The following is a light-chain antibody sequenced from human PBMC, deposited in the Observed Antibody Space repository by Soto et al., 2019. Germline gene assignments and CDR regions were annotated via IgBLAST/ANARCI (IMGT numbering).Light chain of an antibody. V-gene: IGKV1-5*01. Sequence: DIEMTQSPSTLSASVGDRVSSTCRASQSISSWLAWYQQKPGKAPKLLIYDASSLESGVPSRFSGSGSGTEFSLTISSLQPDDFGTYYFQQYNFYSITFGQGTRLEIK. CDR2: DAS. CDR1: QSISSW. J-gene: IGKJ5*01. CDR3: QQYNFYSIT.